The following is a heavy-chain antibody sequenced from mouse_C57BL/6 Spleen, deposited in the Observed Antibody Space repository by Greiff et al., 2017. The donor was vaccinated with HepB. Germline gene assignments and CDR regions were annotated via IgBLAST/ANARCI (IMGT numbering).Heavy chain of an antibody. Sequence: VKLQESGAELVKPGASVKMSCKASGYTFTSYWITWVKQRPGQGLEWIGDIYPGSGSTNYNEKFKSKATLTVDTSSSTAYMQLSSLTSEDSAVYYCAYGNYRYYFDYWGQGTTLTVSS. CDR3: AYGNYRYYFDY. CDR1: GYTFTSYW. CDR2: IYPGSGST. D-gene: IGHD2-10*02. V-gene: IGHV1-55*01. J-gene: IGHJ2*01.